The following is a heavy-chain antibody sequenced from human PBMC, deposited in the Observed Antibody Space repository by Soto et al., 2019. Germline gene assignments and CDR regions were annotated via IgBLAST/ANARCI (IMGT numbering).Heavy chain of an antibody. V-gene: IGHV3-23*01. J-gene: IGHJ2*01. CDR1: GFTFSSYA. D-gene: IGHD2-2*01. CDR3: AKPYCSRASCYEVYWYFDL. Sequence: EVQLLESGGGLVQPGGSLRLSCAASGFTFSSYAMSWVRQAPGKGLEWVSAIRSSGAGTYHANSVKGRFTISRDNSKNTLHLQMDSRRAEDTAIYYCAKPYCSRASCYEVYWYFDLWGRGTLVTVSS. CDR2: IRSSGAGT.